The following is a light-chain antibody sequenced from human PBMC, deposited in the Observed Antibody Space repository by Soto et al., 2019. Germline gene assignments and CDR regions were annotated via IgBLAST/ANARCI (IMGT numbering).Light chain of an antibody. CDR3: TSYTTSSTLV. V-gene: IGLV2-14*01. J-gene: IGLJ2*01. Sequence: QSALTQPASVSGSPGQSITIYCTGTSSDIGTYNSVSWYQQHAGKVPKLMIYDVTNRPSGVSDRFSGSNSGNTASLTISGLQAEDEADYYCTSYTTSSTLVFGGGTKLTVL. CDR1: SSDIGTYNS. CDR2: DVT.